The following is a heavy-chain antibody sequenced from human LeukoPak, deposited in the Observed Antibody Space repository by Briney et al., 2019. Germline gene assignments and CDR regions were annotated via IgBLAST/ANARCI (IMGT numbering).Heavy chain of an antibody. V-gene: IGHV1-24*01. CDR3: ATVRRLWFGELFLY. CDR2: FDPEDGET. Sequence: ASVKVSCKVSGYTLTELSMHWVRQAPGKGLEWMGGFDPEDGETIYAQKFQGRVTMTEDTSTDTAYMELSSLGSEDTAVYYCATVRRLWFGELFLYWGQGTLVTVSS. J-gene: IGHJ4*02. D-gene: IGHD3-10*01. CDR1: GYTLTELS.